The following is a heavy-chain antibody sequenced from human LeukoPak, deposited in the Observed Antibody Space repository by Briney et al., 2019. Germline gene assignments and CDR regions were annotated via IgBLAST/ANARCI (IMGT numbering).Heavy chain of an antibody. CDR1: GFTFSNYW. Sequence: QPGGSLRLSCAASGFTFSNYWMSWVRQAPGKGLEWVANIKPDGSEKYYVDSVKGRFTISRDNAKNSLYLQMNNLRAEDTAVYYCVNGYCSGGSCYSDDWFDPWGQGTLVTVSS. D-gene: IGHD2-15*01. CDR3: VNGYCSGGSCYSDDWFDP. CDR2: IKPDGSEK. J-gene: IGHJ5*02. V-gene: IGHV3-7*03.